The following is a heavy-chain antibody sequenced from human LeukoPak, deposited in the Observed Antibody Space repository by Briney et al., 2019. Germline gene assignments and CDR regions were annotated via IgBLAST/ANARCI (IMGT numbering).Heavy chain of an antibody. CDR1: GDSISGSH. V-gene: IGHV4-59*01. Sequence: SETLSLTCTVSGDSISGSHWSWIRQPPGKGLEWIGYICYSGSNNYNPPVKSRVTISVDTCKNQFSLKLTSVAAADTAVYYCAREVVAAPGTVDYWGQGTLVTVSS. CDR3: AREVVAAPGTVDY. D-gene: IGHD6-13*01. J-gene: IGHJ4*02. CDR2: ICYSGSN.